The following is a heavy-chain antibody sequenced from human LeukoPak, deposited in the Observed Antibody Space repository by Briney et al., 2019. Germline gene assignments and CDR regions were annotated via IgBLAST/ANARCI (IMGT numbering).Heavy chain of an antibody. D-gene: IGHD5-24*01. CDR1: GGSFTGYF. V-gene: IGHV4-34*01. CDR3: ARGFRDAYNYRILHKTLHLCCYDS. J-gene: IGHJ4*02. Sequence: SETLSLTCAVYGGSFTGYFWTWIRQPPGKGLEWIGEINRSGGTNYNPSLKSRISISHDTSKNQFSLKLTSVTAADTAVYFCARGFRDAYNYRILHKTLHLCCYDSWGQGTLVTVSS. CDR2: INRSGGT.